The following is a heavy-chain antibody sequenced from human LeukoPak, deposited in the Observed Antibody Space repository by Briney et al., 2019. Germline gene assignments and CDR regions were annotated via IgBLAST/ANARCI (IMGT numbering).Heavy chain of an antibody. CDR3: AKEQYPGYFDF. CDR1: GFIFSGSS. Sequence: GGSLRLSCAASGFIFSGSSMHWVRQAPGKGLEWVCFIRFDATNKYYADSVKGRFTISRDNSNNTLYLQLNNVRTEDTATYFCAKEQYPGYFDFWGQGTLVTVSS. J-gene: IGHJ4*02. D-gene: IGHD1-14*01. CDR2: IRFDATNK. V-gene: IGHV3-30*02.